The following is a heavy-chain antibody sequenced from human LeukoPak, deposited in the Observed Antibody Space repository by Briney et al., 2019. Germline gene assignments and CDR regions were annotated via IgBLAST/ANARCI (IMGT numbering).Heavy chain of an antibody. CDR1: GFTFDDYA. J-gene: IGHJ4*02. Sequence: GLSLRLSCAASGFTFDDYAMHWVRQAPGKGLEWVSGISWNSGSIGYADSVKGRFTIYRDNAKNSLYLQMNSLRAEDTALYYCAKDTVVLRYFGGFDYWGQGTLVTVSS. CDR3: AKDTVVLRYFGGFDY. V-gene: IGHV3-9*01. D-gene: IGHD3-9*01. CDR2: ISWNSGSI.